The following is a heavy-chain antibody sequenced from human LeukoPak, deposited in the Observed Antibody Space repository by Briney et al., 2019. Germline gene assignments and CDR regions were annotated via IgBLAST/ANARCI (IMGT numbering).Heavy chain of an antibody. CDR2: ISGRGAAT. CDR3: AELGITMIGGV. CDR1: GFTFSSYA. D-gene: IGHD3-10*02. J-gene: IGHJ6*04. Sequence: PGGSLRLSCAASGFTFSSYALSWVRQAPGKGLEWVSAISGRGAATYYADSVKGRFTISRDNAKNSLYLQMNSLRAEDTAVYYCAELGITMIGGVWGKGTTVTISS. V-gene: IGHV3-23*01.